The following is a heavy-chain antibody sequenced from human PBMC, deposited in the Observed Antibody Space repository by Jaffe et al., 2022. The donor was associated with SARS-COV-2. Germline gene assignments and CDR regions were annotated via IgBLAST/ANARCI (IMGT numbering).Heavy chain of an antibody. D-gene: IGHD6-13*01. J-gene: IGHJ3*02. CDR2: ISSSSSYI. V-gene: IGHV3-21*01. CDR1: GFTFSSYS. Sequence: EVQLVESGGGLVKPGGSLRLSCAASGFTFSSYSMNWVRQAPGKGLEWVSSISSSSSYIYYADSVKGRFTISRDNAKNSLYLQMNSLRAEDTAVYYCARDFSSRNAFDIWGQGTMVTVSS. CDR3: ARDFSSRNAFDI.